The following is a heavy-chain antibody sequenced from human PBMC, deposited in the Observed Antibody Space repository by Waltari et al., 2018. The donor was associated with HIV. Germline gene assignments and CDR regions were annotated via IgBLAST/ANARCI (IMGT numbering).Heavy chain of an antibody. CDR3: GRPLWSPQQLAFYGVDV. D-gene: IGHD6-13*01. V-gene: IGHV3-21*05. J-gene: IGHJ6*02. Sequence: VQLVESGGGLVKPGGSLRLSCAASGFTFSDYSINWVRQRPGKGCDGVSYISISSSYIYYAYLVNGRFTMSRDNDKVLFYLQMNSLRVEDMVVYYCGRPLWSPQQLAFYGVDVWGQGTTVTVSS. CDR2: ISISSSYI. CDR1: GFTFSDYS.